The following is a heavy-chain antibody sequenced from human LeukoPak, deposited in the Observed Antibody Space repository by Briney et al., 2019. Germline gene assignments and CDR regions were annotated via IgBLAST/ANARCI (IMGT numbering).Heavy chain of an antibody. D-gene: IGHD6-13*01. Sequence: GESLKISCEASGYNFSNYWINWVRQKPGNSLEWMGIIYPGDSDTRYGPSFQGHVTISADRSANTAYLQWSRLEASDTAKYFCARKANGMAAPFDSWAQGTLVTVSS. CDR3: ARKANGMAAPFDS. CDR2: IYPGDSDT. V-gene: IGHV5-51*01. CDR1: GYNFSNYW. J-gene: IGHJ4*02.